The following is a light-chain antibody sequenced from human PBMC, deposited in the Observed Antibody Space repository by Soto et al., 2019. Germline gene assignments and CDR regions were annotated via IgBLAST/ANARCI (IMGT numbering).Light chain of an antibody. Sequence: QSALTQTASVSGSPGQSITISCTGTSNFIGTYNLVSWYQQHPGKAPKLILYEGSARPSGHSTRFSGSKSDNTASLTISGLQAEDEADYVCCSYTRGNGVFGGGTK. CDR3: CSYTRGNGV. CDR1: SNFIGTYNL. V-gene: IGLV2-23*01. J-gene: IGLJ3*02. CDR2: EGS.